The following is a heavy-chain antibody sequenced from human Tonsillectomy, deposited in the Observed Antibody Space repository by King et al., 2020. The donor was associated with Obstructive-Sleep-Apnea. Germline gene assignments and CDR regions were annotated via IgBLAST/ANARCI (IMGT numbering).Heavy chain of an antibody. V-gene: IGHV3-30*02. CDR3: AKDAAITGTLDY. Sequence: VQLVESGGGVVQPGRSLRLSCEASGFTFSSYGMHWVRQAPGKGLEWVSFIRYDGNNKYYAGSVKGRFTISRDNPKNTLDLQSDDLRTEDTAVYYCAKDAAITGTLDYWGQGILVTVSS. J-gene: IGHJ4*02. CDR2: IRYDGNNK. CDR1: GFTFSSYG. D-gene: IGHD1-7*01.